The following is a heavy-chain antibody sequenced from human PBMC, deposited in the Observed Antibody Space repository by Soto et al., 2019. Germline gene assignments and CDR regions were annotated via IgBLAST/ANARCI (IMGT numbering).Heavy chain of an antibody. V-gene: IGHV1-69*01. D-gene: IGHD5-12*01. J-gene: IGHJ4*02. CDR3: ARDRRDGYNPFDY. Sequence: QVQLVQSGAEVKKPGSSVKVSCKASGGTFSNYAINWVRQAPGQGLEWMGGIIPIHDTIDDARKFRGRVTISADESTGTAYMELSSLRSEDTAIYYCARDRRDGYNPFDYWGQGTLVTVSS. CDR2: IIPIHDTI. CDR1: GGTFSNYA.